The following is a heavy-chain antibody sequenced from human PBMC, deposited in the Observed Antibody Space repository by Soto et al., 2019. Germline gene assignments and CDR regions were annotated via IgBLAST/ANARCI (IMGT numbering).Heavy chain of an antibody. J-gene: IGHJ4*02. CDR2: INHSGST. Sequence: SETLSLTCAVYGGSCSGYYWSWIRQPPGKGLEWIGEINHSGSTNYNPSLKSRVTISLDTSRNQFSLKLSSVTAADTAVFYCAREYANSPEAFDFWGQGALVTV. D-gene: IGHD2-2*01. CDR1: GGSCSGYY. CDR3: AREYANSPEAFDF. V-gene: IGHV4-34*01.